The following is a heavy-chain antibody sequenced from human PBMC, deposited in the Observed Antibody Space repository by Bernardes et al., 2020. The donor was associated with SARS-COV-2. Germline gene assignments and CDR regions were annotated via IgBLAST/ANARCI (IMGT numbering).Heavy chain of an antibody. CDR2: ISWNSGSI. V-gene: IGHV3-9*01. CDR1: GFTFDDYA. Sequence: GGSLRLSCAASGFTFDDYAMHWVRQAPGKGLEWVSGISWNSGSIGYADSVKGRFTISRDNAKNSLYLQMNSLRAEDTALYYCAKDIMSSSSEYYYGMDVWGQGTTVTVSS. J-gene: IGHJ6*02. CDR3: AKDIMSSSSEYYYGMDV. D-gene: IGHD6-6*01.